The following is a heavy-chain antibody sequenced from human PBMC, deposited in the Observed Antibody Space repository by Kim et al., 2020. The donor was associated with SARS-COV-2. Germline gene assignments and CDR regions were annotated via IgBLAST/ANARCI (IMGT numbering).Heavy chain of an antibody. CDR3: TTDYYDSSGYLYY. J-gene: IGHJ4*02. V-gene: IGHV3-15*01. Sequence: GGSLRLSCAASGFTFSNAWMSWVRQAPGKGLEWVGRIKSKTDGGTTDYAAPVKGRFTISRDDSKNTLYLQMNSLKTEDTAVYYCTTDYYDSSGYLYYWGQGTLVTVSS. CDR1: GFTFSNAW. CDR2: IKSKTDGGTT. D-gene: IGHD3-22*01.